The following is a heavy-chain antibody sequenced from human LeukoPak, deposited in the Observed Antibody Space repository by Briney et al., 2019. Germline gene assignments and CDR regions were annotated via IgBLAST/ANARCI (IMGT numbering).Heavy chain of an antibody. CDR3: ARRALVRGVNITPFFDY. Sequence: GGSLRLSCVASGFTFSSFAMSWVRQAPGKGLEWVSHINNFGGVTFYADSVKGRFTISRDNSKNTLYLEMKGLRAEDTAIYYCARRALVRGVNITPFFDYWGQGTLVTVSS. CDR1: GFTFSSFA. J-gene: IGHJ4*02. CDR2: INNFGGVT. D-gene: IGHD3-10*01. V-gene: IGHV3-23*01.